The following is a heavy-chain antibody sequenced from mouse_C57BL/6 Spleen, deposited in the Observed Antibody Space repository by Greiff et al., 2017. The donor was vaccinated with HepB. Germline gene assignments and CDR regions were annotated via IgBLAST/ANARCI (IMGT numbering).Heavy chain of an antibody. Sequence: VQLQESGAELAKPGASVKLSCKASGYTFTSYWMHWVKQRPGQGLEWIGYINPSSGYTKYNQKFKAKATLTADKSSSTAYMQLSSLTYEDSAVYYCARFDGYGGAYYYAMDDWGQGTSVTVSS. CDR1: GYTFTSYW. J-gene: IGHJ4*01. V-gene: IGHV1-7*01. CDR3: ARFDGYGGAYYYAMDD. D-gene: IGHD2-3*01. CDR2: INPSSGYT.